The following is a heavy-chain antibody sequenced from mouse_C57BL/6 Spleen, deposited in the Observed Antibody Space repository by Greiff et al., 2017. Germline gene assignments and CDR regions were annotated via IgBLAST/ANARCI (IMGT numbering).Heavy chain of an antibody. V-gene: IGHV1-69*01. CDR2: IDPSDSYT. J-gene: IGHJ1*03. CDR1: GYTFTSYW. Sequence: VQLQQSGAELVMPGASVKLSCKASGYTFTSYWMHWVKQRPGQGLEWIGEIDPSDSYTNYNQKFKGKSTLTVDKSSSTAYMQLSSLTSEDSAVYYCARSYGNHWYFDVWGTGTTVTVSS. CDR3: ARSYGNHWYFDV. D-gene: IGHD2-1*01.